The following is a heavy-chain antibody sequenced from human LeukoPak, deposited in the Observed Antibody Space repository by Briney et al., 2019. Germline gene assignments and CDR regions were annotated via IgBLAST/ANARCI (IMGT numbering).Heavy chain of an antibody. CDR1: GGSISSSSYY. CDR2: IYYSGST. V-gene: IGHV4-39*07. Sequence: PSETLSLTCTVSGGSISSSSYYWGWIRQPPGKGLEWIGSIYYSGSTYYNPSLKSRVTISVDTSKNQFSLKLSSVTAADTAVYYCAREPSITMIVVVTEPLAAFDIWGQGTMVTVSS. CDR3: AREPSITMIVVVTEPLAAFDI. D-gene: IGHD3-22*01. J-gene: IGHJ3*02.